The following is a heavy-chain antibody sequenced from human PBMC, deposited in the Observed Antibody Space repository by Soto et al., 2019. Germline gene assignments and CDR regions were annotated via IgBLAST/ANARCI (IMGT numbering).Heavy chain of an antibody. D-gene: IGHD3-10*01. V-gene: IGHV4-31*03. CDR2: IFYSGNT. CDR1: GGSISSDGYY. Sequence: SETLSLTCTVSGGSISSDGYYWTWIRQHPGKGLEWIGYIFYSGNTYYNPSLKSRVDISVDTSTNQFSLKLSFVTAADTAVYYCARAVYGFGVFFDSWGHGTLVTVSS. CDR3: ARAVYGFGVFFDS. J-gene: IGHJ4*01.